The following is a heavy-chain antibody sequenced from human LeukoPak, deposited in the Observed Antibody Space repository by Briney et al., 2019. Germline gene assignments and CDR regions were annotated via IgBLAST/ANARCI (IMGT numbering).Heavy chain of an antibody. J-gene: IGHJ5*02. D-gene: IGHD4-17*01. V-gene: IGHV1-69*13. Sequence: GASVKVSCKASGGTFSSYAISWVRQAPGQGLEWMGGIIPIFGTANYARKFQGRVTITADESTSTAYMELSSLRSEDTAVYYCARRDYGDSYNWFDPWGQGTLVTVSS. CDR2: IIPIFGTA. CDR3: ARRDYGDSYNWFDP. CDR1: GGTFSSYA.